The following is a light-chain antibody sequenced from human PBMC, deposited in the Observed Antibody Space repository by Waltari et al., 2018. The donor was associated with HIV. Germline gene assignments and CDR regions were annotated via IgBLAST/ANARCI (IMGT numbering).Light chain of an antibody. CDR3: QSQDSSNIV. V-gene: IGLV6-57*01. CDR1: SGRIASHY. Sequence: FLLTQPHSVSESSGKTVIISCTRRSGRIASHYVQWYQQRPGRSPTTLIYEGLQRPSGVPDRFSGSIDRSSNSASLNISGLQPDDEADYYCQSQDSSNIVFGGGTKLTVL. CDR2: EGL. J-gene: IGLJ2*01.